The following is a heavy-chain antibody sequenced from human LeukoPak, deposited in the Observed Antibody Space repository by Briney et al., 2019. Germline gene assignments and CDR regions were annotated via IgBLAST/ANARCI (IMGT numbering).Heavy chain of an antibody. CDR1: GFTFSGSA. J-gene: IGHJ4*02. Sequence: PGGSLRLSCAASGFTFSGSAMHWVRQAFGKGLEWVGRIKSRPNNYAAAYGASMRGRFTITRDDSKNTACLQMNSLKTEDTAVYYCTRDRDFDYWGQGTVVTVSS. V-gene: IGHV3-73*01. CDR2: IKSRPNNYAA. CDR3: TRDRDFDY.